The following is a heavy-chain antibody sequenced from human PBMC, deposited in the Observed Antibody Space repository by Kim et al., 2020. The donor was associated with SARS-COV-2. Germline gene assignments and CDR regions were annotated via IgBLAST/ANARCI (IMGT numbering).Heavy chain of an antibody. D-gene: IGHD2-15*01. CDR3: ASYCSGGSCYSFGFGY. J-gene: IGHJ4*02. Sequence: SLRSRVTISVDTSKNQFSLKLSSVTAADTAVYYCASYCSGGSCYSFGFGYWGQGTLVTVSS. V-gene: IGHV4-34*13.